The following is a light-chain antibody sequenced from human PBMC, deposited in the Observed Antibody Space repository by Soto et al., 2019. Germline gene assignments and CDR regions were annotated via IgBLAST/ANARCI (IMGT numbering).Light chain of an antibody. Sequence: QSALTQPASVSGSPGQSITISCTGTSSDVGGYNYVSWYQQHPGKAPKLMIYEVSNRPSGVSNRFSGSKSGNTASLTISGLQAEDEADYYCSSYAGPSTIFGGGTKLTVL. CDR1: SSDVGGYNY. CDR3: SSYAGPSTI. V-gene: IGLV2-14*01. CDR2: EVS. J-gene: IGLJ2*01.